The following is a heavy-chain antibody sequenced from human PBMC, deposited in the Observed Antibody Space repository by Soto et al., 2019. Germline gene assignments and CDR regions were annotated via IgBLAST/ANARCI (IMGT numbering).Heavy chain of an antibody. CDR1: GGSINDYY. CDR2: VYNAGNT. D-gene: IGHD6-19*01. CDR3: ARALALWSTGYYYFDY. V-gene: IGHV4-59*01. Sequence: SENLSLTCTVSGGSINDYYWTWVRQTPGKGLEWIGYVYNAGNTNYNPSLKSRVTISLDTSKNQFSLKLNSVTAADTAVYYCARALALWSTGYYYFDYWGLGTLVTVSS. J-gene: IGHJ4*02.